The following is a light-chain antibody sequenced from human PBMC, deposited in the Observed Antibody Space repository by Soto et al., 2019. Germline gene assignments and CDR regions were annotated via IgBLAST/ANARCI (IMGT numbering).Light chain of an antibody. Sequence: EVVLTQSPGTLYLSPGERGTLSCRASQSVSDNYLAWYQLRPGQAPRLLIYGASRRATGIPDRFSGSGSGTDFTLTISRLEPEDFTEYYCQQYGSSVYTFGRGTKVEIK. V-gene: IGKV3-20*01. J-gene: IGKJ2*01. CDR3: QQYGSSVYT. CDR2: GAS. CDR1: QSVSDNY.